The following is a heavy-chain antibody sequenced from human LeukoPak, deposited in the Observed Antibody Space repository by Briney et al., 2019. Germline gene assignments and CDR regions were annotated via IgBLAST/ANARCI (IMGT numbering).Heavy chain of an antibody. J-gene: IGHJ5*02. CDR2: IYFSGNT. D-gene: IGHD3-10*01. CDR1: GGSISDATYY. Sequence: SETLSLTCTVSGGSISDATYYWGWIRQVPGKGLEWIGSIYFSGNTYSNPSLRSRLSISVDTSENRFSLKLTSVTAADTALYYCARVSAYYDWFDPWGQGPLVIVSS. V-gene: IGHV4-39*02. CDR3: ARVSAYYDWFDP.